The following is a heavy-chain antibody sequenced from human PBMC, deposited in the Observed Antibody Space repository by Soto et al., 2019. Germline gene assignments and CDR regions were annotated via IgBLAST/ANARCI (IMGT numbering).Heavy chain of an antibody. CDR3: VRIRYQLPSSVLWLDP. Sequence: SETVSLNCAVYGGFLSESYWTWIRQPPGKGLEWIGEINHVGGTNYNPSLKSRVTMSVDTSQNQFSLRLISVTAADTAMYFCVRIRYQLPSSVLWLDPWGQGTPVTVSS. D-gene: IGHD3-16*01. CDR2: INHVGGT. J-gene: IGHJ5*02. V-gene: IGHV4-34*01. CDR1: GGFLSESY.